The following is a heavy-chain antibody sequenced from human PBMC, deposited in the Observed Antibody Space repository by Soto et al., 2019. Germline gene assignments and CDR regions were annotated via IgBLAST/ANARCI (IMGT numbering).Heavy chain of an antibody. V-gene: IGHV1-3*01. CDR3: AREPLCGDRCYVNNFEP. J-gene: IGHJ5*02. CDR1: GYRFLYYP. CDR2: INLGNGNT. D-gene: IGHD2-15*01. Sequence: ASVKVSCKASGYRFLYYPLHWVRQAPGQRLEWMGWINLGNGNTEYSQNFQDRVTITGDTSANTVYLELSSLRSDDTAIYYCAREPLCGDRCYVNNFEPWGQGTVVTVSS.